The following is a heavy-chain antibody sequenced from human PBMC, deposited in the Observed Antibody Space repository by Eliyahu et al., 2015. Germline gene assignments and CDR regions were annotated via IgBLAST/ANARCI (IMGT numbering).Heavy chain of an antibody. J-gene: IGHJ4*02. D-gene: IGHD5-12*01. CDR3: ARIWSNSGYDEFDY. CDR1: GYTFTSXS. Sequence: QVQLVQSGAEVKKPGASVKVSCKAAGYTFTSXSMHWMRQGPGQRLEWMGLINPDHGNTEYSETFQGRVTITRDTSANTAYMQLSSLXSEDTAVYYCARIWSNSGYDEFDYWGQGTLVTVSS. V-gene: IGHV1-3*01. CDR2: INPDHGNT.